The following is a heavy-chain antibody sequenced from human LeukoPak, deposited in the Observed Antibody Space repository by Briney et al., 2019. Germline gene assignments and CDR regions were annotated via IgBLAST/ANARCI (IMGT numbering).Heavy chain of an antibody. CDR3: ARAAYSSTWYSRYFDL. J-gene: IGHJ2*01. V-gene: IGHV3-13*01. Sequence: GGSLRLSCAASGFTFRSYDMHWVRQATGKGLEWVSGIGTACEIYYPGSVKGRFTISRENAKNSLYLQMNSLRAGDTAVYYCARAAYSSTWYSRYFDLWGRGTLATVSS. D-gene: IGHD6-13*01. CDR1: GFTFRSYD. CDR2: IGTACEI.